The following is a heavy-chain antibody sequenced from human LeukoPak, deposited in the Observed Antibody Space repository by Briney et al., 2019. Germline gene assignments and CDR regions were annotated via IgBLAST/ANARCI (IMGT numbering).Heavy chain of an antibody. D-gene: IGHD3-22*01. CDR3: ARHSGYHSTMYLDY. J-gene: IGHJ4*02. CDR1: GGTFNSYA. CDR2: ITAIFRTT. Sequence: SVKVSCKTSGGTFNSYAISWVRQAPGQGLEWMGGITAIFRTTNYAQKFQGRVTITADGSMSTVYMELSSLRSEDTAVYYCARHSGYHSTMYLDYWGQGTLVTVSS. V-gene: IGHV1-69*13.